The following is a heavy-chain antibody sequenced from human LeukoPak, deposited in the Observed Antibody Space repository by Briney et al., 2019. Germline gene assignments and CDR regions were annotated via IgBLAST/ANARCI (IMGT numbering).Heavy chain of an antibody. V-gene: IGHV6-1*01. CDR1: GDSVSSNNAA. Sequence: SQTLSLTFAISGDSVSSNNAAWDWIRQSPSRGLEWLGRTYYRSKWYNDYAVSVKSQITINPDTSENQFSLQLNSVTPDDTAVYYCARGIDWFDPWGQGTLVTVSS. CDR2: TYYRSKWYN. D-gene: IGHD1-1*01. J-gene: IGHJ5*02. CDR3: ARGIDWFDP.